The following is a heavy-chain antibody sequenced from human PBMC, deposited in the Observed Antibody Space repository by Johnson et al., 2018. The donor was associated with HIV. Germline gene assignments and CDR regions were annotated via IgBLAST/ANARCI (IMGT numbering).Heavy chain of an antibody. Sequence: VQLVESGGGLVQPGGSLTLSCAASGFTVRSNYMSWVRQAPGKGLEWVSVIYSGGSTYYADSVKGRFTISRDNSKNTLYLQMNSLRAEDTAVYYCASLSSSGAFDIWGQGTMVTVSS. CDR1: GFTVRSNY. CDR2: IYSGGST. D-gene: IGHD6-6*01. CDR3: ASLSSSGAFDI. J-gene: IGHJ3*02. V-gene: IGHV3-66*01.